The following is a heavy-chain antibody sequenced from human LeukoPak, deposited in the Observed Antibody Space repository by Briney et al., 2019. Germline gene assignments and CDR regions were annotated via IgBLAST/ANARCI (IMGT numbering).Heavy chain of an antibody. CDR3: ARAAAGWFDP. V-gene: IGHV4-38-2*02. J-gene: IGHJ5*02. CDR2: IYHSGST. D-gene: IGHD6-13*01. Sequence: PSETLSLTCTVSGYSISSGYYWGWIRQPPGQGLEWIGSIYHSGSTYYNPSLKSRVTISVDTSKNQFSLKLSSVTAADTAVYYCARAAAGWFDPWGQGTLVTVSS. CDR1: GYSISSGYY.